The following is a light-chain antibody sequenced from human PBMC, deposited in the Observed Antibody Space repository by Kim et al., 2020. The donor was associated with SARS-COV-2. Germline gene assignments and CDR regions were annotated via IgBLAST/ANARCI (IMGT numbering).Light chain of an antibody. CDR1: SSDVGSYNL. Sequence: GQSITISCTGTSSDVGSYNLVSWYQQQPGKAPKLMIYEVSKRPSGVSNRFSGSKSGNTASLTISGLQAEDEADYYCCSYAGSSIVVFGGGTQLTVL. CDR3: CSYAGSSIVV. CDR2: EVS. J-gene: IGLJ2*01. V-gene: IGLV2-23*02.